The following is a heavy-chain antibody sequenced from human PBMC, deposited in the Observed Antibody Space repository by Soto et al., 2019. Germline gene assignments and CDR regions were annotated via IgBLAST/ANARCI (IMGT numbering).Heavy chain of an antibody. Sequence: SGPTLVNPTQTLTLTCTFSGFSLSTSGMCVSWIRQPPGKALEWLARIDWDDGKYYSTSLKTRLTISKDTSKNQVVLTMTNMDPVDTATYYCARTKTTVNDYYYYYYMDVWGKGTTVTVSS. CDR1: GFSLSTSGMC. CDR2: IDWDDGK. V-gene: IGHV2-70*11. CDR3: ARTKTTVNDYYYYYYMDV. D-gene: IGHD4-17*01. J-gene: IGHJ6*03.